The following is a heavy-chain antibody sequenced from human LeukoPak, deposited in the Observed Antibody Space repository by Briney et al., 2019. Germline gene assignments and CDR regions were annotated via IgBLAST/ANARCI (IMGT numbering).Heavy chain of an antibody. V-gene: IGHV1-18*01. D-gene: IGHD1-26*01. CDR2: ISAYNGNT. J-gene: IGHJ5*02. CDR3: ARVRELLREAASYNWFDP. Sequence: ASVKVSCKASGYTFTSYGISWVRQAPGQGLEWMGWISAYNGNTNYAQKLQGRVTMTTDTSTCTAYMELRSLRSDDTAVYYCARVRELLREAASYNWFDPWGQGTLVTVSS. CDR1: GYTFTSYG.